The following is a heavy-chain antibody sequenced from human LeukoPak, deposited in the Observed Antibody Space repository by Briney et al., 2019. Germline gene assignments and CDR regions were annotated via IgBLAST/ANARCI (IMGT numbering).Heavy chain of an antibody. V-gene: IGHV1-18*01. J-gene: IGHJ5*02. Sequence: GASVKVSCKASGYTFTNYNLNWLRQAPGQGLEWIGWINTHSGSTKYSQSLRGRVTMTRDTSTSTAHLDLRSLRPDDTAVYYCARDKLSSAREIWFDPWGQGTLVIVSS. CDR1: GYTFTNYN. CDR2: INTHSGST. D-gene: IGHD1-26*01. CDR3: ARDKLSSAREIWFDP.